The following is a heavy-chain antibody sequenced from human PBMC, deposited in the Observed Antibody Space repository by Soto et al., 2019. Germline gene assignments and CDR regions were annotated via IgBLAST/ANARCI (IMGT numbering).Heavy chain of an antibody. CDR1: GLGVRNNY. V-gene: IGHV3-53*01. J-gene: IGHJ6*02. CDR3: VRPLPSGRNYGMDV. D-gene: IGHD3-10*01. CDR2: IYNDGTT. Sequence: GGSLRLSCTAYGLGVRNNYMSWVRQAPGMGLEWVSVIYNDGTTYYADSVKGRFTLSRDTSKNTLSLQMDSLRAEDTAVYYCVRPLPSGRNYGMDVWGQGTTVTVSS.